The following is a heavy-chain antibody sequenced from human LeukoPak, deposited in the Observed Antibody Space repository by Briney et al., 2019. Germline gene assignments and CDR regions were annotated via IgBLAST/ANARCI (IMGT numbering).Heavy chain of an antibody. J-gene: IGHJ4*02. CDR3: ARRSTIELDN. V-gene: IGHV1-3*01. D-gene: IGHD2/OR15-2a*01. CDR1: GYTFTSYA. Sequence: ASVKVSCKASGYTFTSYAMHWVRQAPGQRLEWMRWINVGNGNTKYSQNLQGRVTITRDTSASTGYMELSSLRFEDTAVYYCARRSTIELDNWGQGTLVTVSS. CDR2: INVGNGNT.